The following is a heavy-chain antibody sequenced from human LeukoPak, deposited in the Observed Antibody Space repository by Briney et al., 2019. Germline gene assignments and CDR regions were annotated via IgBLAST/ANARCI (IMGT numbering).Heavy chain of an antibody. D-gene: IGHD3-10*01. J-gene: IGHJ6*02. CDR1: GFTFDDYA. V-gene: IGHV3-43D*03. CDR3: AKGRGYYYYDGMDV. CDR2: INWDGGST. Sequence: GGSLRLSCAASGFTFDDYAMHWVRQAPGKGLEWVSLINWDGGSTYYADSVKGRFTISRDNNNNSLYLQMNSLRAEDTALYYCAKGRGYYYYDGMDVWGQGTTVTVSS.